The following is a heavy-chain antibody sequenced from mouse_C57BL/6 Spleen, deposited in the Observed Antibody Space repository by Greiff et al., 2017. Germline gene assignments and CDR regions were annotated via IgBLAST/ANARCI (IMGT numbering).Heavy chain of an antibody. CDR3: ARITTVVEKYYFDY. D-gene: IGHD1-1*01. Sequence: QVQLQQSGAELAKPGASVKLSCKASGYTFTSYWMHWVKQRPGQGLEWIGYINPSSGYTKYNQKFKDKATLTADESSSTAYMQLSSLTYEDSAVYYCARITTVVEKYYFDYWGQGTTLTVSS. CDR2: INPSSGYT. CDR1: GYTFTSYW. J-gene: IGHJ2*01. V-gene: IGHV1-7*01.